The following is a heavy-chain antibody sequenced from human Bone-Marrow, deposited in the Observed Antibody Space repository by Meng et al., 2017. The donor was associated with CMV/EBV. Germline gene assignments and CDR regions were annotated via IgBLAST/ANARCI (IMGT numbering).Heavy chain of an antibody. V-gene: IGHV3-23*01. CDR2: ISGSGGST. D-gene: IGHD6-19*01. CDR1: GFTFSSYA. Sequence: GESLKISCAASGFTFSSYAMSWVRQAPGKGLEWVSAISGSGGSTYYADSVKGRFTISRDNSKNTLYLQMNSLRAEDTAVYYCAKQFGSRKTGYSSGWYGGDFDYWGQGTLVTVSS. J-gene: IGHJ4*02. CDR3: AKQFGSRKTGYSSGWYGGDFDY.